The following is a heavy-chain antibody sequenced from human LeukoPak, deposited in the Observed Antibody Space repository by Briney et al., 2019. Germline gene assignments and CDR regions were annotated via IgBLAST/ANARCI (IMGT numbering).Heavy chain of an antibody. CDR2: IYHSGST. Sequence: KPSETLSLTCAVSGGSISSGGYSWSWIRQPPGKGLEWIGYIYHSGSTYYNPSLKSRVTISVDRSKNQFSLKLSSVTAADTAVYYCARVRGYGDYERVYYFDYWGQGTLVTVSS. V-gene: IGHV4-30-2*01. CDR1: GGSISSGGYS. J-gene: IGHJ4*02. CDR3: ARVRGYGDYERVYYFDY. D-gene: IGHD4-17*01.